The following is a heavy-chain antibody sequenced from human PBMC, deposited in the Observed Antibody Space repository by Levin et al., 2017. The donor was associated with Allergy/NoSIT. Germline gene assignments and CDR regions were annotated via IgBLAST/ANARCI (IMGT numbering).Heavy chain of an antibody. D-gene: IGHD3-3*01. CDR1: GFTFDDYG. CDR3: ARHRFTISIHDGFDI. V-gene: IGHV3-20*01. CDR2: INWNGGST. J-gene: IGHJ3*02. Sequence: GGSLRLSCAASGFTFDDYGMSWVRQAPGKGLEWVSGINWNGGSTGYADSVKGRLTISRDNAKNSLYLQMNSLRAEDTALYHCARHRFTISIHDGFDIWGQGTMVIVSS.